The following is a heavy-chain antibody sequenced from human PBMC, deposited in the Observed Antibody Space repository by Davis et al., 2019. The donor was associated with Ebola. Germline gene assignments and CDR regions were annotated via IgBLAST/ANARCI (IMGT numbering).Heavy chain of an antibody. CDR2: ISGRGDET. V-gene: IGHV3-23*01. J-gene: IGHJ4*02. CDR1: GFTFNNYA. CDR3: ARLAVTGDY. D-gene: IGHD2-21*02. Sequence: GESLKISCAASGFTFNNYAMSWVRQAPVKGLEWVSSISGRGDETHYADSVKGRFSISRDNAKNSLYLQMNSLRDEDTAVYYCARLAVTGDYWGQGTLVTVSS.